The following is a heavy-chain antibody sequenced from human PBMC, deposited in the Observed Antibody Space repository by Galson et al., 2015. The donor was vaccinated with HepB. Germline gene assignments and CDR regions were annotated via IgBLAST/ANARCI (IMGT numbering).Heavy chain of an antibody. CDR2: ISYDGSNK. J-gene: IGHJ2*01. Sequence: SLRLSCAASGFTFSSYGMHWVRQAPGKGLEWVAVISYDGSNKYYADSVKGRFTISRDNSKNTLYLQMNSLRAEDTAVYYCASLHGSGSYAWYFDLWGRGTLVTVSS. D-gene: IGHD3-10*01. CDR1: GFTFSSYG. V-gene: IGHV3-30*03. CDR3: ASLHGSGSYAWYFDL.